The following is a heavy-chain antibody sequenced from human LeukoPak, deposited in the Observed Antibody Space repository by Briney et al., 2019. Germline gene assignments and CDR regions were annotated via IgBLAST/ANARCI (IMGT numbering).Heavy chain of an antibody. CDR3: ARNVV. CDR2: INRDGSET. Sequence: PGGSLRLSCAASGFIFSNYWMSWVRQAPGKGPEWVAYINRDGSETNYVVSVKGRFTISRDNARNSLYLQMNNLRADDTAVYYCARNVVWGQGTLVTVSS. J-gene: IGHJ4*02. V-gene: IGHV3-7*01. CDR1: GFIFSNYW. D-gene: IGHD2-15*01.